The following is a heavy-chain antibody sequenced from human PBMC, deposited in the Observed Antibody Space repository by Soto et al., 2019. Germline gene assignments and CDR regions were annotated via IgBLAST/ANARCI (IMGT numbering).Heavy chain of an antibody. CDR3: ARDEAVAHYYYGMDV. D-gene: IGHD6-19*01. CDR2: IWYDGSKK. J-gene: IGHJ6*02. CDR1: GFTFSSCG. V-gene: IGHV3-33*01. Sequence: QVQLVESGGGVVQPGRSLRLSCAASGFTFSSCGMHWVRQAPGKGLEWVAVIWYDGSKKYYADSVKGRFTISRDNSKNTLYLQMNSLRAEDTAVYYCARDEAVAHYYYGMDVWGQGTTVTVSS.